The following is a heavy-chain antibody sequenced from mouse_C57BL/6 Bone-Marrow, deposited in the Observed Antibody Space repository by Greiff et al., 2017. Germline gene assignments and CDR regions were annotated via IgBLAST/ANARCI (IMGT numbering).Heavy chain of an antibody. V-gene: IGHV5-6*01. CDR1: GFTFSSYG. Sequence: EVKVVESGGDLVKPGGSLKLSCAASGFTFSSYGMSWVRQTPDKRLEWVATISSGGSYTYYPDSVKGRFTISRDNAKNTLYLQMSSLKSEDTAMYYCARHGGYYNDWGQGTTLTVSS. CDR3: ARHGGYYND. CDR2: ISSGGSYT. J-gene: IGHJ2*01. D-gene: IGHD2-3*01.